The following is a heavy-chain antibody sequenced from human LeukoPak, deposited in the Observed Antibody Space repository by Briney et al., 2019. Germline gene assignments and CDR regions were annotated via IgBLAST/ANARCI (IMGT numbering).Heavy chain of an antibody. CDR1: GLTFTSSV. D-gene: IGHD3-3*01. CDR2: IVVGSGNT. CDR3: AVRDYDFWRGYHS. V-gene: IGHV1-58*02. J-gene: IGHJ4*02. Sequence: SVKVSCKSSGLTFTSSVMQWMRQARGQRLDWIGWIVVGSGNTNYAQKFQERVTITRDMSTSTAYMELSSLRSEDTAVYYCAVRDYDFWRGYHSWGQGTLVTVSS.